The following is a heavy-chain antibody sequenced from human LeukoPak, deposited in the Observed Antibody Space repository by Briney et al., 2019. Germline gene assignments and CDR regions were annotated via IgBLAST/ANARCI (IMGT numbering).Heavy chain of an antibody. D-gene: IGHD3-10*01. CDR3: ARDYGSGKIGYYYGMDV. J-gene: IGHJ6*04. CDR2: ISSSSSYI. V-gene: IGHV3-21*01. CDR1: GFTFSSYS. Sequence: GGSLRLSCAASGFTFSSYSVNWVRQAPGKGLEWVSSISSSSSYIYYADSVKGRFTISRDNAKNSLYLQMNSLRAEDTAVYYCARDYGSGKIGYYYGMDVWGKGTTVTVSS.